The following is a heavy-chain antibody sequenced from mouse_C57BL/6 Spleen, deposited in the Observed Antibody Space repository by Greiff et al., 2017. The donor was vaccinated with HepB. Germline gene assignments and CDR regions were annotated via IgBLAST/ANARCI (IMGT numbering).Heavy chain of an antibody. CDR1: GYTFTSYW. D-gene: IGHD1-1*01. Sequence: VQLQQPGAELVRPGTSVKLSCKASGYTFTSYWMHWVKQRPGQGLEWIGVIDPSDSYTNYNQKFKGKATLTVDTSSSTAYMQLSSLTSEDSAVYYCARGGATVVATPYYFDYWGQGTTLTVSS. CDR3: ARGGATVVATPYYFDY. J-gene: IGHJ2*01. CDR2: IDPSDSYT. V-gene: IGHV1-59*01.